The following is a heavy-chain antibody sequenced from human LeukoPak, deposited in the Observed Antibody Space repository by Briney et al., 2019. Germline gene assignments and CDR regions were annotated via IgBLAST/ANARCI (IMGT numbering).Heavy chain of an antibody. CDR3: ARDRSYYYYYGMDV. V-gene: IGHV3-30*04. CDR2: ISYDGSNK. J-gene: IGHJ6*02. CDR1: GFTFSSYA. Sequence: RSLRLSCAASGFTFSSYAMHWVRQAPGKGLEWVAVISYDGSNKYYADSVKGRFTISRDNSKNTLYLQMNSLRAEDTAVYYCARDRSYYYYYGMDVWGQGTTVTVSS.